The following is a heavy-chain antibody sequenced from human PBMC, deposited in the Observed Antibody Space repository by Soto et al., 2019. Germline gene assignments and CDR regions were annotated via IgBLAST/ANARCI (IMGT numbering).Heavy chain of an antibody. V-gene: IGHV3-15*07. CDR1: GFIFSNAW. CDR2: VKSKTDGGTT. Sequence: GGSLRLSCAASGFIFSNAWINWVRQAPGKGLEWVGRVKSKTDGGTTDFAAPVKGGFAISRGDSKNMVYLEMNSLKTEDTAIYYCTTDSYMTNIIVRFDYWGHGTLVTVSS. D-gene: IGHD4-17*01. CDR3: TTDSYMTNIIVRFDY. J-gene: IGHJ4*01.